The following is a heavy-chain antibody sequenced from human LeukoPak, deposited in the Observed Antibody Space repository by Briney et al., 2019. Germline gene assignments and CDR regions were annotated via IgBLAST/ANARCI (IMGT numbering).Heavy chain of an antibody. V-gene: IGHV3-48*01. J-gene: IGHJ4*02. CDR1: GFTFSSYS. D-gene: IGHD6-19*01. CDR3: ARGVAVAGTRGGDH. CDR2: ISSSSSTI. Sequence: GGSLRLSCAASGFTFSSYSMNWVRQAPGKGLEWVSYISSSSSTIYYADSVKGRFTISRDNAKNSLYLQMNSLRAEDTAVYYCARGVAVAGTRGGDHWGQGTLVTVSS.